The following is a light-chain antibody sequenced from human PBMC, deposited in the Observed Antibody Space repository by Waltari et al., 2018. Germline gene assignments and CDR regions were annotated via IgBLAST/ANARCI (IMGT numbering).Light chain of an antibody. J-gene: IGKJ2*01. CDR3: HQYNDWPPL. CDR1: QSVSSS. CDR2: GAS. Sequence: EIVMTQSPATLSVSPGERATLSCRASQSVSSSLALYQQKPGQTPRLLIFGASTRATGIPARFSGSGSGTEFTLTISSLQSEDFAVYYCHQYNDWPPLFGQGTKLEIK. V-gene: IGKV3-15*01.